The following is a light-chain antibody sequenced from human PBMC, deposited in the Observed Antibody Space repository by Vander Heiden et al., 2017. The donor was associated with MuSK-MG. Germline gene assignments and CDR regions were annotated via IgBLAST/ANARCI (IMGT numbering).Light chain of an antibody. CDR1: RSNIGSNF. V-gene: IGLV1-47*02. CDR3: AAWDDSLSGLV. Sequence: QAVLTQPPSASGTPGQRVTITCSGSRSNIGSNFVYWYQQLPGTAPKRLIYSNNQRPSGVPDRFSGSKSGTSASLAISGLRSEDEADYFCAAWDDSLSGLVFGGGTKLTVL. J-gene: IGLJ2*01. CDR2: SNN.